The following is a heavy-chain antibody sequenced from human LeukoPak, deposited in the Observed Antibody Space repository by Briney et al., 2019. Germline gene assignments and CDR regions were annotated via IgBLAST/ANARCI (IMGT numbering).Heavy chain of an antibody. CDR2: IKQDGSEK. V-gene: IGHV3-7*04. CDR1: GFTFSSYW. Sequence: SGGSLRLSCAASGFTFSSYWMSWVRQAPGKGLEWVANIKQDGSEKYYVDSAKGRFTISRDNAKNSLYLQMNSLRAEDTAVYYCARALTGSYWYFDLWGRGTLVTVSS. CDR3: ARALTGSYWYFDL. D-gene: IGHD7-27*01. J-gene: IGHJ2*01.